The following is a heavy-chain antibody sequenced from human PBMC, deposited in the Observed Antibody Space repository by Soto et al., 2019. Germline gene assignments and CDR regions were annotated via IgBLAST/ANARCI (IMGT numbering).Heavy chain of an antibody. CDR1: GFSFSDYG. D-gene: IGHD2-8*01. CDR2: IHYSGGRT. J-gene: IGHJ4*02. V-gene: IGHV3-23*01. Sequence: GGSLRLSCVDTGFSFSDYGMTWVRQVPGRGLEWVSTIHYSGGRTYYADSVKGRFTISRDNSKNTLYLQMNSLTAEDTAIYYCGKAQVVLILTTFDYWGQGTLVTVSS. CDR3: GKAQVVLILTTFDY.